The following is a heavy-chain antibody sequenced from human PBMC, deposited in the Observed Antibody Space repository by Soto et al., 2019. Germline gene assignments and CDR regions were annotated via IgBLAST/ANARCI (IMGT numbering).Heavy chain of an antibody. CDR2: INPSGGST. J-gene: IGHJ4*02. CDR3: AREDGYNYLNY. V-gene: IGHV1-46*01. CDR1: GYTFTSYY. Sequence: QVQLVQSGAEVKKPGASVKISCKASGYTFTSYYMHWVRQAPGQGLEWMGIINPSGGSTSYPQKFPAGVTMTSDTSTSTVYMELSSLRSEATAVYYCAREDGYNYLNYWGQGTLVTVSS. D-gene: IGHD5-12*01.